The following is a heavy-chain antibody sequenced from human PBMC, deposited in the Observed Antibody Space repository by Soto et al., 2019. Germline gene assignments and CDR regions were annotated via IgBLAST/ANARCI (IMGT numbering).Heavy chain of an antibody. CDR2: ISGNGGTT. D-gene: IGHD3-3*01. CDR3: TKSRFLDWYHTDY. CDR1: GFTFSAYA. V-gene: IGHV3-23*01. J-gene: IGHJ4*01. Sequence: PGGSLRLSCTASGFTFSAYAMNWVRQTAGKGLEWVSSISGNGGTTYYTDSVKGRFTISRDNSKNTLYLQMSSLRGEDTAVYYCTKSRFLDWYHTDYWGHGTLVTVSS.